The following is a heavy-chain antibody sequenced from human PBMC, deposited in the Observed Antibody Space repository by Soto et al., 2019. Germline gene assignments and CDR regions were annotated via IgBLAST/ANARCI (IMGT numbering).Heavy chain of an antibody. Sequence: QEQLQESGPGLVKPSQTLSLTCTVSGGSISSGGYYWSWIRQHPGKGLEWIGYIYYSGSTYYNPSLKSRVTISVDTSKNQFSLKLSSVTAADTAVYYCARARVRGVICPYFDYWGQGTLVTVSS. V-gene: IGHV4-31*03. D-gene: IGHD3-10*01. CDR3: ARARVRGVICPYFDY. CDR1: GGSISSGGYY. CDR2: IYYSGST. J-gene: IGHJ4*02.